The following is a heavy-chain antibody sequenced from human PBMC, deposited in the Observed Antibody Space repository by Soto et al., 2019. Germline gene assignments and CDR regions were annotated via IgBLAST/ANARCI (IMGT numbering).Heavy chain of an antibody. CDR2: ISSDGGST. D-gene: IGHD5-12*01. Sequence: EVLLVESGGGLVQPGGSLRLSCAASGFTFRGYAMHWVRQAPGKGLEYVSRISSDGGSTYYVNSVKGRFAISRDNSKNTMDLQLGSLRTDARAVYYCARDGVATRAFDYWGQGTLVTVSS. CDR3: ARDGVATRAFDY. CDR1: GFTFRGYA. V-gene: IGHV3-64*01. J-gene: IGHJ4*02.